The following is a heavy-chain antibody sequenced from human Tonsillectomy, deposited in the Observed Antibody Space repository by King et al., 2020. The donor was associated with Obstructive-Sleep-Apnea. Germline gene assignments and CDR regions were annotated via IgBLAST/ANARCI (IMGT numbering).Heavy chain of an antibody. CDR1: GFDFSTYA. CDR2: ISYDGRDK. CDR3: ARPSYDRNGYYYPYFDY. V-gene: IGHV3-30*04. D-gene: IGHD3-22*01. Sequence: VQLVESGGGVVQPGRSLRLSCAASGFDFSTYAIHWVRQAPGKGLEWVAVISYDGRDKYYADSVKGRFIISRDNSKNTLYLEMNSLRSEDTAVYYCARPSYDRNGYYYPYFDYWGQGTLVTASS. J-gene: IGHJ4*02.